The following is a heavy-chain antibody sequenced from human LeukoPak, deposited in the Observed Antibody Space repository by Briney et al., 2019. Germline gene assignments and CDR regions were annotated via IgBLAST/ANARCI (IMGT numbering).Heavy chain of an antibody. CDR2: IYYSGST. CDR1: GGSISSYY. J-gene: IGHJ6*03. CDR3: ARGARVAGYQYYYMDV. V-gene: IGHV4-59*01. Sequence: SETLSLTCTVSGGSISSYYWSWLRQPPGKGLEWIGYIYYSGSTNYNPSLKSRVTISVDTSENRFSLKLSSVTAADTAVYYCARGARVAGYQYYYMDVWGKGTTVTVSS. D-gene: IGHD6-19*01.